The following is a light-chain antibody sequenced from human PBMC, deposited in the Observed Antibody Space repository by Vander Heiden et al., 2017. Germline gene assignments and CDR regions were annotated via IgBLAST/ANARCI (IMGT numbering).Light chain of an antibody. CDR3: QAWDSSFVV. Sequence: SYELTLPPSVTVSPGQTASIPCSGDKLGDKYACWYQPKPGQSPVLVIYQDSKRPLGIPGRFAGSNSGNTATLTIGGTQAMDEADYYWQAWDSSFVVFGGGTKLTVL. J-gene: IGLJ2*01. CDR2: QDS. CDR1: KLGDKY. V-gene: IGLV3-1*01.